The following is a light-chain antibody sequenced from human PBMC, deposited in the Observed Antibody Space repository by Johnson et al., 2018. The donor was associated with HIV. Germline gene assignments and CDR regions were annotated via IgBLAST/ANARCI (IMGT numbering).Light chain of an antibody. J-gene: IGLJ1*01. CDR2: ENN. CDR1: SSNVGSNY. V-gene: IGLV1-51*02. Sequence: HSVLTQPPSVSAAPGQKVTISCSGSSSNVGSNYISWYRQLPGTAPKLLIYENNKRPSGIPDRFSGSKSGTSATLGITGLQTGDEADYYCGTWDSSLSAYVFGPGTKVTVL. CDR3: GTWDSSLSAYV.